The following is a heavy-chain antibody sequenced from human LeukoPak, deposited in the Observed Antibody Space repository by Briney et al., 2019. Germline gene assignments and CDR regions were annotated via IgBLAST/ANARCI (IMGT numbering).Heavy chain of an antibody. V-gene: IGHV4-59*11. CDR1: GGSISSHY. CDR3: AGTVTHPFDY. J-gene: IGHJ4*02. D-gene: IGHD4-11*01. CDR2: IYYSGST. Sequence: PSETLSLTCTVSGGSISSHYWSWIRQPPGKGLEWIGYIYYSGSTNYNPSLKSRVTISVDTSKNQFSLKLSSVTAADTAVYYCAGTVTHPFDYWGQGTLVTVSS.